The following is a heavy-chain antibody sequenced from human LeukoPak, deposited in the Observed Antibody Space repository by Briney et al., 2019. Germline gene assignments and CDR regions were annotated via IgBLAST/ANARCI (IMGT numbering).Heavy chain of an antibody. CDR1: GFTFKTYT. D-gene: IGHD3-16*01. J-gene: IGHJ4*02. CDR2: ISGSGNGGST. V-gene: IGHV3-64D*06. Sequence: GGSLRLSCAASGFTFKTYTMNWVRQAPGKGPEYVSTISGSGNGGSTYYTDPVKGRFTISRDDSKSIVYLQMDGLRSEDTAVYYCVKDFGRVRGTPDSWGQGTLVTVSS. CDR3: VKDFGRVRGTPDS.